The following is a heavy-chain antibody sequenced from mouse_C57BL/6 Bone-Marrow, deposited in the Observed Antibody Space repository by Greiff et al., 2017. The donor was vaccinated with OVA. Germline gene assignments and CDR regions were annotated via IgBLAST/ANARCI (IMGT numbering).Heavy chain of an antibody. J-gene: IGHJ2*01. V-gene: IGHV1-22*01. CDR1: GYTFTDYN. CDR2: INPNNGGT. D-gene: IGHD6-5*01. Sequence: VHVKQSGPELVKPGASVKMSCKASGYTFTDYNMHWVKQSHGKSLEWIGYINPNNGGTSYNQKFKGKATLTVNKSSSTAYMELRSLTSEDSAVYYCARALLSYYFDYWGQGTTLTVSS. CDR3: ARALLSYYFDY.